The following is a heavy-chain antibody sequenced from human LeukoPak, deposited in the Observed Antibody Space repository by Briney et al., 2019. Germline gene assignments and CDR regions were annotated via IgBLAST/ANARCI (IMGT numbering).Heavy chain of an antibody. J-gene: IGHJ6*02. CDR1: GFSISSYA. V-gene: IGHV3-23*01. D-gene: IGHD6-19*01. Sequence: GGSLRLSCAASGFSISSYAMTWVRQAPGQGLEWVSSIDAGGGDTYHSDSVKGRFTISRDNSMNTLYLQMNSLRADDTAVYYCGRPTKYWLVPGNGVDVWGQGTTVTVSS. CDR2: IDAGGGDT. CDR3: GRPTKYWLVPGNGVDV.